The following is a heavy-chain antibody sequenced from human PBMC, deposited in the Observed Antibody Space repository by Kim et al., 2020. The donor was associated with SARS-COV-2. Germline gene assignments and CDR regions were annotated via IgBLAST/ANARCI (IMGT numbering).Heavy chain of an antibody. CDR3: AKAAFITMVRGVTWFDP. J-gene: IGHJ5*02. CDR1: GFTFSSYG. V-gene: IGHV3-33*06. Sequence: GGSLRLSCAASGFTFSSYGMHWVRQAPGKGLEWVAVIWYDGSNKYYADSVKGRFTISRDNSKNTLYLQMNSLRAEDTAVYYCAKAAFITMVRGVTWFDPWGQGTLVTVSS. CDR2: IWYDGSNK. D-gene: IGHD3-10*01.